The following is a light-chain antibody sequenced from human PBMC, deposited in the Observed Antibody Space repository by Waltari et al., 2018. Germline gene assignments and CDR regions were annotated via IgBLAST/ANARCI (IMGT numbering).Light chain of an antibody. V-gene: IGLV2-14*03. CDR1: SSDIGGYDY. Sequence: QSALTQPASVSGSPGQSITISCTGTSSDIGGYDYVSWYQQHAGKVPKLMIHNVSHRPSGVSNRFSGSKSGNTASLTISGLQAEDEADYYCSSYTSARTVVFGGGIKVTVL. CDR3: SSYTSARTVV. CDR2: NVS. J-gene: IGLJ2*01.